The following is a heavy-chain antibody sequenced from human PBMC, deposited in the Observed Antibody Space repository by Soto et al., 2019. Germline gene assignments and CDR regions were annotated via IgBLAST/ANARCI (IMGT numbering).Heavy chain of an antibody. J-gene: IGHJ5*02. CDR3: ARDYGDWHQIYPYNWFDP. V-gene: IGHV3-21*01. CDR1: GFTFSSYS. D-gene: IGHD4-17*01. Sequence: GGSLRLSCAASGFTFSSYSMNWVRQAPGKGLEWVSSISSSSSYIYYADSVKGRFTISRDNAKNSLYLQMNSLRAEDTAVYYCARDYGDWHQIYPYNWFDPWGQGTLVTVS. CDR2: ISSSSSYI.